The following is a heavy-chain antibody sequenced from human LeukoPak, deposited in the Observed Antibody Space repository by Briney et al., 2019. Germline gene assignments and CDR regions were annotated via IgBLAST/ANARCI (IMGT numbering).Heavy chain of an antibody. Sequence: SETLSLTCTVSGGSISSYYWSWIRQPPGKGLEWIGYTYYSGSTNYNPSLKSRVTISVDTSKNQLSLKLSSVTAADTAVYYCASVYSSRTYWFDPWGQGTLVTVSS. V-gene: IGHV4-59*01. D-gene: IGHD6-13*01. J-gene: IGHJ5*02. CDR3: ASVYSSRTYWFDP. CDR2: TYYSGST. CDR1: GGSISSYY.